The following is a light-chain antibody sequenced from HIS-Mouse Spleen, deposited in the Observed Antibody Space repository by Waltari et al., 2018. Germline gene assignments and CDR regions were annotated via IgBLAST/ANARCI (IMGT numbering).Light chain of an antibody. CDR2: RNN. Sequence: QSVLTPPPSASGTPGQRVTISCSGSSSNIGSNYVYWYQQLPGTAPKLPISRNNRGPSGVPDRFSGSKSGTSASLAISGLRSEDEADYYCAAWDDSLSGHVVFGGGTKLTVL. J-gene: IGLJ2*01. CDR1: SSNIGSNY. CDR3: AAWDDSLSGHVV. V-gene: IGLV1-47*01.